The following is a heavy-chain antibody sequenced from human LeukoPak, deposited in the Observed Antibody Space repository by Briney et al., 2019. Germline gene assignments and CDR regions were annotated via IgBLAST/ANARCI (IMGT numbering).Heavy chain of an antibody. CDR1: GFTFSSYA. V-gene: IGHV3-23*01. J-gene: IGHJ4*02. CDR3: AKARAGLRLTFDY. CDR2: ISGSGGST. D-gene: IGHD3-10*01. Sequence: GGSLRLSCAASGFTFSSYAMSWVRQAPGKGLERVSAISGSGGSTYYADSVKGRFTISRDNSKNTLYLQMNSLRAEDTAVYYCAKARAGLRLTFDYWGQGTLVTVSS.